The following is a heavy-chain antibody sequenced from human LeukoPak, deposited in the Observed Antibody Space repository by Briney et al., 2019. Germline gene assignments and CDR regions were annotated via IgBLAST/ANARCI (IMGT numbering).Heavy chain of an antibody. CDR1: GFTFSGSA. CDR3: TRRYLLAAFDI. CDR2: IRSKANSYAT. J-gene: IGHJ3*02. V-gene: IGHV3-73*01. D-gene: IGHD2-21*01. Sequence: TGGSLRLSCAASGFTFSGSAMHWVRQASGKGLEWVGRIRSKANSYATAYAASVKGRFTISRDDSKNTAYLQMNSPKTEDTAVYYCTRRYLLAAFDIWGQGTMVTVSS.